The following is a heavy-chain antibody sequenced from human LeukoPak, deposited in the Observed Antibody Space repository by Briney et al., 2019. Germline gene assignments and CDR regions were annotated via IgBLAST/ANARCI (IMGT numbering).Heavy chain of an antibody. CDR3: ARDKPYGSGSYIDY. CDR1: GVSISSGGYY. D-gene: IGHD3-10*01. Sequence: SETLSLTCTVSGVSISSGGYYWSWIRQHPGKGLEWIGYIYYSGSTYYNPSLKRRVTISVDTSKNQFSLKLSSVTAADTAVYYCARDKPYGSGSYIDYWGQGTLVTVSS. V-gene: IGHV4-31*03. J-gene: IGHJ4*02. CDR2: IYYSGST.